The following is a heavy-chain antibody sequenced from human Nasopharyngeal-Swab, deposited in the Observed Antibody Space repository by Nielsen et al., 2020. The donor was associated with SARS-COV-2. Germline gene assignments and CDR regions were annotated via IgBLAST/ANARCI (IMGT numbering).Heavy chain of an antibody. Sequence: ESLKISCAVYGGSFSGYYWSWIRQPPGKGLEWIGEINHSGSTNYNPSLKSRVTISVDTSKNQFSLKLSSVTAADTAVYYCTVRGVSDYWGQGTLVTVSS. CDR1: GGSFSGYY. J-gene: IGHJ4*02. CDR3: TVRGVSDY. V-gene: IGHV4-34*01. CDR2: INHSGST. D-gene: IGHD3-10*01.